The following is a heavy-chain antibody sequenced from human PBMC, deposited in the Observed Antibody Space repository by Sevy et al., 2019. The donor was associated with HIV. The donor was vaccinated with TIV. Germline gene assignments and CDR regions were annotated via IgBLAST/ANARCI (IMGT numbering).Heavy chain of an antibody. CDR2: VSSLSKYI. D-gene: IGHD5-12*01. V-gene: IGHV3-21*01. J-gene: IGHJ6*02. CDR3: ARDRKGEYSAYDGAGYFGMDV. Sequence: GGSLRLSCAASGFTFSSYSMNWVRQAPGKGLEWVSSVSSLSKYIYYEDSVKGRFTISRDNAKNSLYLQMNNLRVEDTAVYYCARDRKGEYSAYDGAGYFGMDVWGQGITVTVSS. CDR1: GFTFSSYS.